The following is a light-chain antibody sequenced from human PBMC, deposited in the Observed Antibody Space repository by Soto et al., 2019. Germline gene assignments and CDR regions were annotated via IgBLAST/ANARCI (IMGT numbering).Light chain of an antibody. CDR2: GAS. CDR3: QQYSSSPLT. V-gene: IGKV3-20*01. Sequence: DIVMTQSPDSLAVSLGERATLSCRASQSVSSSYLAWYQQKPGQAPRLLIFGASTRATGIPDRFSGSGSGTDFTLTISRLEPEDFAVYYCQQYSSSPLTFGGGTKVDI. CDR1: QSVSSSY. J-gene: IGKJ4*01.